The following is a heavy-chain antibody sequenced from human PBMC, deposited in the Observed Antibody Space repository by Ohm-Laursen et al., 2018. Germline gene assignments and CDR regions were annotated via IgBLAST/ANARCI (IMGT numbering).Heavy chain of an antibody. Sequence: GASVKVSCKASGYTFPTYSIHWVRQAPGQGLEWMGIINPRGGSTDYAPKFQGRVTVTRDTSISTAYMELSRLRSDDTAVYYCARGVRLLYKVGAPVYWGQGTLVTVSS. CDR2: INPRGGST. D-gene: IGHD1-26*01. J-gene: IGHJ4*02. CDR3: ARGVRLLYKVGAPVY. CDR1: GYTFPTYS. V-gene: IGHV1-46*01.